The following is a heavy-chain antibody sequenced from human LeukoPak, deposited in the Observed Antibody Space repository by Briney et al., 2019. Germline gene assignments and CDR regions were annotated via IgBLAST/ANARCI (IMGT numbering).Heavy chain of an antibody. CDR1: GYTFTSYA. D-gene: IGHD3-9*01. CDR3: ARRDPPYYDISESLFDP. CDR2: IIPIFGTA. J-gene: IGHJ5*02. Sequence: ASVKVSCKASGYTFTSYAISWVRQAPGQGLEWMGGIIPIFGTANYAQKFQGRVTITADKSTSTAYMELSSLRSEDTAVYYCARRDPPYYDISESLFDPWGQGTLVTVSS. V-gene: IGHV1-69*06.